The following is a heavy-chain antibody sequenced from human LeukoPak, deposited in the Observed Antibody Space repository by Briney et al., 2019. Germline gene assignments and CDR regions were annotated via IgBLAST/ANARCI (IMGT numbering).Heavy chain of an antibody. CDR1: GGSISSYY. Sequence: PSETLSLTCTVSGGSISSYYWSWIRQPAGKGLEWIGRIYTSGSTNYNPSLKSRVTVSVDTSKNQFSLNLNSVTAADTAVYFCARRLYDYVWGTYRSYYFDYWGQGSLVNVAS. CDR3: ARRLYDYVWGTYRSYYFDY. V-gene: IGHV4-4*07. CDR2: IYTSGST. J-gene: IGHJ4*02. D-gene: IGHD3-16*02.